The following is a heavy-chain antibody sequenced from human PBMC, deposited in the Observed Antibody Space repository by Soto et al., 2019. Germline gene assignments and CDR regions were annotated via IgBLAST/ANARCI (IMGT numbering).Heavy chain of an antibody. J-gene: IGHJ4*02. CDR1: GFTFNNYA. D-gene: IGHD6-19*01. Sequence: ELQLLESGGGLVQPGGSLRLSCGASGFTFNNYAMTWLRQPPGKGLEWVSTISGTGRRTYYSDSVEGRFTISRDDVKSTVYRQMTSQGAEDRPMNFWGKAVSGYGSVGAPFESWARGPLVTVPS. CDR2: ISGTGRRT. CDR3: GKAVSGYGSVGAPFES. V-gene: IGHV3-23*01.